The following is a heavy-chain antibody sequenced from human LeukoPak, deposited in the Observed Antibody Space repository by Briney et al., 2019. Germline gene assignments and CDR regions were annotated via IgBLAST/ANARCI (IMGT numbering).Heavy chain of an antibody. Sequence: TSETLSLTCTVSGGSISSYYWSWIRQTPGKGLEWIGYIYYSGSTNYNPSLKSRVTISVDTSKNQFSLKLSSVTAADTAVYYCARQESFFWSGYSNWFDPWGQGTLVTVSS. CDR2: IYYSGST. V-gene: IGHV4-59*08. J-gene: IGHJ5*02. CDR1: GGSISSYY. D-gene: IGHD3-3*01. CDR3: ARQESFFWSGYSNWFDP.